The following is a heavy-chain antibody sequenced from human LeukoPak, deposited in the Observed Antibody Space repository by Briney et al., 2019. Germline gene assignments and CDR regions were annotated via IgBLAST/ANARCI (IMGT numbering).Heavy chain of an antibody. CDR3: ARGGGSYYQDC. CDR2: INHSGST. V-gene: IGHV4-34*01. Sequence: SETLSLTCAVYGGSFSGYYWSWIRQPPGKGLEWIGEINHSGSTNYNPSLKSRVTISVDTSKNQFSLKLSSVTAADTAVYYCARGGGSYYQDCWGQGTLVTVSS. D-gene: IGHD1-26*01. J-gene: IGHJ4*02. CDR1: GGSFSGYY.